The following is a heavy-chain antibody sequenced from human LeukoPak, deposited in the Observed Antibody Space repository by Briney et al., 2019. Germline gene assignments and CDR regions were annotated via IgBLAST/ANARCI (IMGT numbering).Heavy chain of an antibody. CDR1: GFTVSSNY. J-gene: IGHJ4*02. CDR2: IYSGGST. V-gene: IGHV3-53*01. D-gene: IGHD2-21*01. Sequence: GGSLRLSCVASGFTVSSNYMSWVRQAPGKGLEWVSVIYSGGSTYYADSVKGRFTISRDNSKNTLYLQMNSLRAEDTAVYYCARGIQGYYFDYWGQGTLVTVSS. CDR3: ARGIQGYYFDY.